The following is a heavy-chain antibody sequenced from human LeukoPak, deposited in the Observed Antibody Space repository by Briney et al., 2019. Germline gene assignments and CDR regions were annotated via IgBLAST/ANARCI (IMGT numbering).Heavy chain of an antibody. CDR2: ISAYNGST. CDR3: AIGQYSSSWCGYYYYGMDV. Sequence: ASVKVSCEASGYTFTSYGISWVRQAPGQGLEWMGWISAYNGSTNYAQKLQGRVTMTTDTSTSTAYMELRSLRSDDTAVYYCAIGQYSSSWCGYYYYGMDVWGKGTTVTVSS. V-gene: IGHV1-18*04. J-gene: IGHJ6*04. CDR1: GYTFTSYG. D-gene: IGHD6-13*01.